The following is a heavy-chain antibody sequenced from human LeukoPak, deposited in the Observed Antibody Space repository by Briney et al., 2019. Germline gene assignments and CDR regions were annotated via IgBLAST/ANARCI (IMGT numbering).Heavy chain of an antibody. Sequence: SETLSLTCTVSGGSISSGGYYWSWIRQHPGKGLEWIGCIYYSGSTYYNPSLKSRVTISVDTSKNQFSLKLSSVTAADTAVYYCARAGGGPAYYDYVWGSYRPYYFDYWGQGTLVTVSS. CDR3: ARAGGGPAYYDYVWGSYRPYYFDY. J-gene: IGHJ4*02. CDR2: IYYSGST. V-gene: IGHV4-31*03. CDR1: GGSISSGGYY. D-gene: IGHD3-16*02.